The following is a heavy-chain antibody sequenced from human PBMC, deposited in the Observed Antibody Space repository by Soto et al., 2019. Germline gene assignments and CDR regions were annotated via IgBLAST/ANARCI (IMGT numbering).Heavy chain of an antibody. D-gene: IGHD3-3*01. V-gene: IGHV3-11*01. CDR2: ISTSSSSI. Sequence: PXGSLRLSCSASGFSFSDYYMSWIRQAPGKGLEWISYISTSSSSIYYADSVKGRFTISRDNAKNSLYLQMNSLRVDDTAVYYCARDDFWSGYYRYFDYWGQGALVTVSS. J-gene: IGHJ4*02. CDR1: GFSFSDYY. CDR3: ARDDFWSGYYRYFDY.